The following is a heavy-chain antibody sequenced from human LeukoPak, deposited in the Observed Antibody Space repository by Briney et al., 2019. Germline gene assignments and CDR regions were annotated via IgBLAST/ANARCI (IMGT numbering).Heavy chain of an antibody. Sequence: PGGSLRLSCAASGFTFRSYGMHGVGQAPGKGRGGVAVIGKDGAAKHYAESVRGRFTISRDNSENTLDLQMDSLSVEDTAVYYCAKEEGWGVNVFDYWGQGALVTVSS. CDR1: GFTFRSYG. CDR3: AKEEGWGVNVFDY. D-gene: IGHD3-10*01. J-gene: IGHJ4*02. CDR2: IGKDGAAK. V-gene: IGHV3-30*18.